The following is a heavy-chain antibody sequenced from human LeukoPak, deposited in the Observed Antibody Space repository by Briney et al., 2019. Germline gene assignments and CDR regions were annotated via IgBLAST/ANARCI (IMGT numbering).Heavy chain of an antibody. CDR3: ARDHWGYCSSTSCYMGGNIYYYYGMDV. J-gene: IGHJ6*02. CDR1: GYTFTSYY. V-gene: IGHV1-46*01. Sequence: ASVKVSCKASGYTFTSYYMHWVRQAPGQGLEWMGIINPSGGSTSYAQKFQGRVTMTRDTSTSTVYMELSRLRSDDTAVYYCARDHWGYCSSTSCYMGGNIYYYYGMDVWGQGTTVTVSS. D-gene: IGHD2-2*02. CDR2: INPSGGST.